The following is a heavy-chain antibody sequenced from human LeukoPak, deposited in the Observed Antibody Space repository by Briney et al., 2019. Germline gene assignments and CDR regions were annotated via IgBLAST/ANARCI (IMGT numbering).Heavy chain of an antibody. V-gene: IGHV3-7*01. CDR1: GFTFGKYW. CDR2: IKLDGSEK. D-gene: IGHD2-2*01. CDR3: ARGPYCSSTSCWTNWYFDR. J-gene: IGHJ2*01. Sequence: GGSLRLSCVASGFTFGKYWMSWVRQAPGKGLEWVANIKLDGSEKNYVDSVKGRFTISRDNTKNSLYLQMNSLRAEDTAVYYCARGPYCSSTSCWTNWYFDRWGRGTLVTVSS.